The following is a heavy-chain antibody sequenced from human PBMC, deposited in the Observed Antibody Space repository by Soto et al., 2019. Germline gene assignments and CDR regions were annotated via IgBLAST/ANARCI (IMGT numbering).Heavy chain of an antibody. V-gene: IGHV3-23*01. CDR3: AKAAHDRTYYGMDV. D-gene: IGHD3-22*01. Sequence: VGSHRLPCAASGFTFSSYASSWISQATGKGLEWVSAISGSGGSTYYADSVKGRFTISRDNSKNTLYLQMNSLRAEDTAVYYCAKAAHDRTYYGMDVWGQGTTVTGSS. J-gene: IGHJ6*02. CDR2: ISGSGGST. CDR1: GFTFSSYA.